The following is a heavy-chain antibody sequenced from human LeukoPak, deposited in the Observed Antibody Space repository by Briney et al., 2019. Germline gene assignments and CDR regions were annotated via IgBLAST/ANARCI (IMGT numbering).Heavy chain of an antibody. CDR2: ITVSGGGT. D-gene: IGHD5-12*01. V-gene: IGHV3-23*01. Sequence: GGSLRLSCATSQFKFNNYGTTWVRPAPGKGLEWVSSITVSGGGTQYADSVQGRFTISRDNSENTLYLQMNSLRAEDTAVYFCAKGKTRVVATITYPSDYWGQGTLVTVSS. J-gene: IGHJ4*02. CDR3: AKGKTRVVATITYPSDY. CDR1: QFKFNNYG.